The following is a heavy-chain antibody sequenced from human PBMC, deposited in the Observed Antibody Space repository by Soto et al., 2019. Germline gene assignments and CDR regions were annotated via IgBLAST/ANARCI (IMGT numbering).Heavy chain of an antibody. J-gene: IGHJ4*02. D-gene: IGHD5-12*01. Sequence: EVPLVESGGGLVKPGGSLRLSCAASGFTFSDYTMNWVRQAPGKGLEWVSSISASSSYIYYADSVKGRFTISRDNAQDSLYLQMNSLRAEDTAVYYCSDSDGYNDGWGQGTLVTVSS. CDR1: GFTFSDYT. V-gene: IGHV3-21*01. CDR3: SDSDGYNDG. CDR2: ISASSSYI.